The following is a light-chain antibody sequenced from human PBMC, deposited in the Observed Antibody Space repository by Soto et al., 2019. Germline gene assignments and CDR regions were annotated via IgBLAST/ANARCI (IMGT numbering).Light chain of an antibody. CDR2: EVS. Sequence: QSALTQPASVSGSAGQSITISCAGPSTDVGGYNYVSWYQQHPGKVPKLIIYEVSNRPSGVTSRFSGSKSGNTASLTISGLPAEDEADYHCSSYSFSRHYCFGTGTKLTVL. CDR3: SSYSFSRHYC. V-gene: IGLV2-14*01. CDR1: STDVGGYNY. J-gene: IGLJ1*01.